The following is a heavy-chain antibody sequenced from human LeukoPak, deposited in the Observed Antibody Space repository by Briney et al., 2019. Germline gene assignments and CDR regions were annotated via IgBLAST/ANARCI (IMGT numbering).Heavy chain of an antibody. Sequence: GGSLRLSCAASGFTFSSYSMNWARQAPGKGLEWVSSISSSSSYIYYADSVKGRFTISRDNAKNSLYLQMNSLRAEDTAVYYCARDGQWLATDAFDIWGQGTMVTVSS. CDR3: ARDGQWLATDAFDI. J-gene: IGHJ3*02. CDR1: GFTFSSYS. V-gene: IGHV3-21*01. CDR2: ISSSSSYI. D-gene: IGHD6-19*01.